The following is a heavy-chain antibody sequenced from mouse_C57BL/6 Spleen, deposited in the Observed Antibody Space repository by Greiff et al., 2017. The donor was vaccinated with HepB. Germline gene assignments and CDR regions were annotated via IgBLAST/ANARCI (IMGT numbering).Heavy chain of an antibody. J-gene: IGHJ1*03. CDR2: IHPNSGST. Sequence: QVQLKQPGAELVKPGASVKLSCKASGYTFTSYWMHWVKQRPGQGLEWIGMIHPNSGSTNYNEKFKSKATLTVDKSSSTAYMQLSSLTSEDSAVYYCARSGDGYYEGYFDVWGTGTTVTVSS. CDR1: GYTFTSYW. D-gene: IGHD2-3*01. V-gene: IGHV1-64*01. CDR3: ARSGDGYYEGYFDV.